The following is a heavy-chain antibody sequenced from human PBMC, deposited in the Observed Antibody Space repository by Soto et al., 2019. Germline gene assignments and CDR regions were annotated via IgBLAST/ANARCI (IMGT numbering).Heavy chain of an antibody. CDR2: ISPSNGNT. D-gene: IGHD3-10*01. J-gene: IGHJ5*02. CDR1: GYTFISYG. CDR3: AREEYGLGS. Sequence: GASVKVSCKASGYTFISYGISCVRQAPGQGLEWMGWISPSNGNTNYAQKLQGRVTMTTDTSTSTAYMELRSLRSDDTAVYYCAREEYGLGSWGQGTLVTVSS. V-gene: IGHV1-18*01.